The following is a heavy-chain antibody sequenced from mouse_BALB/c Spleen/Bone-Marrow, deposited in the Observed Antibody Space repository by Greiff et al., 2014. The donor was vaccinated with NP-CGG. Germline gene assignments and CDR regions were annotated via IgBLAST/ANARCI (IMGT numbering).Heavy chain of an antibody. V-gene: IGHV2-3*01. CDR2: IWGDGST. CDR1: GFSITSYG. Sequence: VNVVESGPGLVAPSQSLSVTCTVSGFSITSYGVSWVRQPPGKGLEWLGVIWGDGSTNYHSALKSRLTINKDNSKSQVFLKLNSLQTDDTATYYCVNGYDGYAMDYWGQGTSVTVSS. J-gene: IGHJ4*01. CDR3: VNGYDGYAMDY. D-gene: IGHD2-2*01.